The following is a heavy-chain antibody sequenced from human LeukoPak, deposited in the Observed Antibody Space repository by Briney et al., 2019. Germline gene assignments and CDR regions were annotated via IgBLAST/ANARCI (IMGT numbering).Heavy chain of an antibody. V-gene: IGHV3-66*02. CDR3: ARDFGRGYCSSTSCYGWFDP. CDR2: IFSGDNT. Sequence: GGSLRLSCAASGFTFSTYWMNWYRQAPGKGLEWVSVIFSGDNTYYADSVKGRFTISRDNSKNTLYLQMNSLRAEDTAVYYCARDFGRGYCSSTSCYGWFDPWGQGTLVTVSS. J-gene: IGHJ5*02. D-gene: IGHD2-2*01. CDR1: GFTFSTYW.